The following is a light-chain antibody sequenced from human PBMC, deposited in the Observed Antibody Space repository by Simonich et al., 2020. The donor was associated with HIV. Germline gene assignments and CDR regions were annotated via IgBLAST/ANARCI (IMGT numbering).Light chain of an antibody. Sequence: DVVMTQSPLSLPVTLGQPASISCRSSQSLVHSDGNTYLNWVQHKPGQSPRRLIYKVSNRDSGVPDRFSGSGSGTDFTLKISRVEAEDVGVYFCMQGSHWPPWTFGQGTKVEIK. CDR1: QSLVHSDGNTY. CDR2: KVS. J-gene: IGKJ1*01. CDR3: MQGSHWPPWT. V-gene: IGKV2-30*02.